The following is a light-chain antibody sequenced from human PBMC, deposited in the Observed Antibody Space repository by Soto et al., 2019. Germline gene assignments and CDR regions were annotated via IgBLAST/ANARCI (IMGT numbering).Light chain of an antibody. CDR2: QDS. CDR3: QAWESSTAV. Sequence: SYELTQPPSVSVSQGQTASITCSGDKLGDKYACWYQQKPGQSPVLVIYQDSKRPSGIPERFSGSNSGNTATLTISGTQAMDEADYYCQAWESSTAVFGGGTKLTVL. CDR1: KLGDKY. J-gene: IGLJ2*01. V-gene: IGLV3-1*01.